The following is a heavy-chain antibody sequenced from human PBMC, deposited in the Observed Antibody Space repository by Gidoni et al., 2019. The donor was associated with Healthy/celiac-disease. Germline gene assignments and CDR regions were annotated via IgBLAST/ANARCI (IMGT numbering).Heavy chain of an antibody. Sequence: EVQLVESGGGLVKPGGSLRRSCAASGFPFSSYSMNWVRQAPGKGLEWVSSISSSSSYIYYADSVKGRFTISRDNAKNSLYLQMNSLRAEDTAVYYCARDNSYGSKFDYWGQGTLVTVSS. CDR3: ARDNSYGSKFDY. D-gene: IGHD5-18*01. CDR1: GFPFSSYS. V-gene: IGHV3-21*01. CDR2: ISSSSSYI. J-gene: IGHJ4*02.